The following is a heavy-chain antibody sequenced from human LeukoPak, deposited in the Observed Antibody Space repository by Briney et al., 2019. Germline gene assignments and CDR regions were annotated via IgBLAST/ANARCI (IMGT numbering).Heavy chain of an antibody. Sequence: PGGSLRLSCAASGFTFDDYAMHWVRQAPGKGLEWVSGISWNSGSIGYADSVKGRFTISRDNAKNSLYLQMNSLRAEDTAVYYCARPNIRQTKKNFDYWGQGTLVTVSS. J-gene: IGHJ4*02. D-gene: IGHD1-1*01. CDR1: GFTFDDYA. CDR2: ISWNSGSI. V-gene: IGHV3-9*01. CDR3: ARPNIRQTKKNFDY.